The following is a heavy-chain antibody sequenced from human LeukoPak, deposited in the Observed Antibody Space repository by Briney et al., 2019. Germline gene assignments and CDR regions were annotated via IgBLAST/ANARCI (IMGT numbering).Heavy chain of an antibody. CDR3: ARAAYSSTWYSRYFDL. J-gene: IGHJ2*01. V-gene: IGHV3-7*01. CDR2: IKQDGTER. D-gene: IGHD6-13*01. Sequence: PGGSLRLSCAASGFTFTTYWMSWVRQAPGKGLEWVANIKQDGTERYYVDSVKGRFTISRENAKNSLYLQMNSLRAGDTAVYYCARAAYSSTWYSRYFDLWGRGTLVTDSS. CDR1: GFTFTTYW.